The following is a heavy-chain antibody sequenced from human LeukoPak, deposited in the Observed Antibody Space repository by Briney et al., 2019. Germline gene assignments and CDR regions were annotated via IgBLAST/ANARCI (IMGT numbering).Heavy chain of an antibody. CDR3: ARRTSGVGLNYFDY. J-gene: IGHJ4*02. V-gene: IGHV4-34*01. Sequence: SETLSLTCAVYGGSFSGYYWSWIRQPPGKGLEWIGEINHSGSTNYNPSLKSRVTISVDTSKNQFSLKLSSVTAADTAVYYCARRTSGVGLNYFDYWGQGTLVTVSS. D-gene: IGHD6-19*01. CDR2: INHSGST. CDR1: GGSFSGYY.